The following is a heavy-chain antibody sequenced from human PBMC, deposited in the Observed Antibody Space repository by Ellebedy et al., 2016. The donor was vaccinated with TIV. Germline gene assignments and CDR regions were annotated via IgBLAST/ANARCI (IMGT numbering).Heavy chain of an antibody. J-gene: IGHJ4*02. CDR3: ASVLNDYSEWVPHFFRY. Sequence: GGSLRLSXAASGFTFSDYYMSWIRQAPGKGLEWVSYISSSGSTIYYADSVKGRFTISRDNAKNSLYLQMNSLRAEDTAVYYCASVLNDYSEWVPHFFRYWGQGTLVTVSS. CDR1: GFTFSDYY. V-gene: IGHV3-11*01. CDR2: ISSSGSTI. D-gene: IGHD4-11*01.